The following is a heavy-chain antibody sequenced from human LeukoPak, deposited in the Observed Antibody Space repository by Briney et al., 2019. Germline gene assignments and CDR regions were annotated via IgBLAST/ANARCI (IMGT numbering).Heavy chain of an antibody. CDR1: GFTFSSYG. V-gene: IGHV3-30*18. Sequence: GRSLRLSCAASGFTFSSYGMHWVRQAPGKGLEWVAVISYDGSNKYYADSVKGRFTISRDNSKNTLYLQMNSLRAEDTAVYYCAKEDCSSTSCYRDYYYYGMDVWGQGTTVTVSS. CDR2: ISYDGSNK. D-gene: IGHD2-2*01. CDR3: AKEDCSSTSCYRDYYYYGMDV. J-gene: IGHJ6*02.